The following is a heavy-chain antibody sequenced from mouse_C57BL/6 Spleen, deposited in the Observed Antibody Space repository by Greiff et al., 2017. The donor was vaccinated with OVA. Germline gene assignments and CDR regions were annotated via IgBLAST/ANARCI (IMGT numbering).Heavy chain of an antibody. D-gene: IGHD1-1*01. V-gene: IGHV1-9*01. CDR1: GYTFTGYW. CDR3: ARVGEGTTVVAPGFAY. Sequence: QVQLQQSGAELMKPGASVKLSCKATGYTFTGYWIEWVKQRPGHGLEWIGEILPGSGSTNYNEKFKGKATFTADTSSNTAYMQLSSLTTEDSAIYYCARVGEGTTVVAPGFAYWGQGTLVTVSA. CDR2: ILPGSGST. J-gene: IGHJ3*01.